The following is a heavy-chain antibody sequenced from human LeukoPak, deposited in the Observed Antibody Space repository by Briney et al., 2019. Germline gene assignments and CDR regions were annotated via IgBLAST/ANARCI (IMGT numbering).Heavy chain of an antibody. D-gene: IGHD4-11*01. CDR1: GGSISSSGYY. J-gene: IGHJ4*02. CDR2: IYYSGST. CDR3: AKMTPVTSFQLLVLDS. V-gene: IGHV4-39*07. Sequence: SETLSLTCTVSGGSISSSGYYWSWIRQPPGKGLEWIGSIYYSGSTYYNPSLKSRVTISVDTSKNQFSLKLSSVTAADTAVYYCAKMTPVTSFQLLVLDSWGPGTLVTISS.